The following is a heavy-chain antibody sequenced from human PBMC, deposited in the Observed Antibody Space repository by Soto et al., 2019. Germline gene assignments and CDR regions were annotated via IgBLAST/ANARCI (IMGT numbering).Heavy chain of an antibody. CDR1: GITFSTYA. CDR2: ISYDGGNK. J-gene: IGHJ4*02. Sequence: GSLRLSCAASGITFSTYAMHWVRQAPGKGLEWVAVISYDGGNKYYADSVKGRFTISRDNSKNALSLQMNSLRAEDTAVYYCARDYYDRSGHSHSSVYWGQGTLVTVSS. V-gene: IGHV3-30-3*01. CDR3: ARDYYDRSGHSHSSVY. D-gene: IGHD3-22*01.